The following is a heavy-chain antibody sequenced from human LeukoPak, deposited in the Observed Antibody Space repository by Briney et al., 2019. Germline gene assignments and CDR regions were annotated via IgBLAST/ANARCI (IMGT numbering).Heavy chain of an antibody. Sequence: GGSLRLSCAASGFTFSGYAMSWVRQAPGKGLEWVSAISGSGGSTYYADSVKGRFTISRDNSKNPLYLQMNSLRAEDTAVYYCATMTTVTTSAFDIWGQGTMVTVSS. CDR1: GFTFSGYA. D-gene: IGHD4-17*01. CDR3: ATMTTVTTSAFDI. V-gene: IGHV3-23*01. J-gene: IGHJ3*02. CDR2: ISGSGGST.